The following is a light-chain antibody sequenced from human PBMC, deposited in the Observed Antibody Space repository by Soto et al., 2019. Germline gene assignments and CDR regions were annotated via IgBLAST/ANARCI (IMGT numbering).Light chain of an antibody. CDR1: QGVSSN. CDR3: QQYNNWPRT. Sequence: DIVMTQSPVTLSVSPGERGTLSCRASQGVSSNLAWYQQKPGQAPRLLIYGASTRAAGIPARFSGSGSGTEFTLTISSLQSEDFAVYYCQQYNNWPRTFGPGTKVDIK. J-gene: IGKJ3*01. CDR2: GAS. V-gene: IGKV3-15*01.